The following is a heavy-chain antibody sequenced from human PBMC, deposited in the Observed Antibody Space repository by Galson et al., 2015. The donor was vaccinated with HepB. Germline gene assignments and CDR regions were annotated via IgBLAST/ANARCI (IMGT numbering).Heavy chain of an antibody. V-gene: IGHV3-30-3*01. CDR1: GFTFSSYA. CDR2: ISYNGSNK. Sequence: PLRLSGAAPGFTFSSYAMHWVRQAPGKGLEWVAVISYNGSNKYYADSVKGRFTISRDNSKNTLYLQMNSLRAEDTAVYYCARDRREATADYWGQGTLVTVSS. CDR3: ARDRREATADY. J-gene: IGHJ4*02. D-gene: IGHD5-12*01.